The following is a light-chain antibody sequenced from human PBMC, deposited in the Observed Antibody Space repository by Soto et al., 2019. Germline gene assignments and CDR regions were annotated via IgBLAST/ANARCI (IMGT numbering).Light chain of an antibody. Sequence: QTVVTQEPSFSVSPGGTVTLTCGLSSGSVSTSYYPSWYQQTPGQAPRTLIYSTNTSSSGVPDRFSGSILGNKAALTITGAQADDESDYYCVLYMGSGLWVFGGWTKLTV. CDR2: STN. J-gene: IGLJ3*02. V-gene: IGLV8-61*01. CDR1: SGSVSTSYY. CDR3: VLYMGSGLWV.